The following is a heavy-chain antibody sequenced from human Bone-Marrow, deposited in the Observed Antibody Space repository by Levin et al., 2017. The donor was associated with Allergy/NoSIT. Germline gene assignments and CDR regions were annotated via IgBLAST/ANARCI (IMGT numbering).Heavy chain of an antibody. CDR2: IKQDGSEK. J-gene: IGHJ5*02. V-gene: IGHV3-7*01. Sequence: GGSLRLSCAASGFTFSSYWMSWVRQAPGKGLEWVANIKQDGSEKYYVDSVKGRFTISRDNAKNSLYLQMNSLRAEDTAVYYCARDTNYGDYNNWFDPWGQGTLVTVSS. D-gene: IGHD4-17*01. CDR3: ARDTNYGDYNNWFDP. CDR1: GFTFSSYW.